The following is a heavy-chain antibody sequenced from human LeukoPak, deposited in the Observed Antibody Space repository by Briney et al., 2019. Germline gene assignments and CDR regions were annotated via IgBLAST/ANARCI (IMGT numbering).Heavy chain of an antibody. CDR1: GGSISSSSYY. CDR2: IYYSGSS. Sequence: SETLSLTCTVSGGSISSSSYYWGWIRQPPGKGLEWIGSIYYSGSSYYNPSLKSRVTISVDTSKNQFSLKLSSVTAADTAVYYCARGYYDSSGPFDYWGQGTLVTVSS. D-gene: IGHD3-22*01. J-gene: IGHJ4*02. V-gene: IGHV4-39*01. CDR3: ARGYYDSSGPFDY.